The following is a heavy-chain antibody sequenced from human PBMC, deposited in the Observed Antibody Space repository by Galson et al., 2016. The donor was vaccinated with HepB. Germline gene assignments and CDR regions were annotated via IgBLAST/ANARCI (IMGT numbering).Heavy chain of an antibody. D-gene: IGHD6-13*01. V-gene: IGHV1-18*01. CDR1: GYTFSSYG. J-gene: IGHJ4*02. CDR2: TSTYNRNK. CDR3: ARGDHSSSLPFDS. Sequence: SVKVSCKASGYTFSSYGVTWVRQAPGQGLEWVGWTSTYNRNKNYAQKFHGRVTMTTDTSTSTVYMDLRSLRSDDTAVDYRARGDHSSSLPFDSWGQGTLVTVSS.